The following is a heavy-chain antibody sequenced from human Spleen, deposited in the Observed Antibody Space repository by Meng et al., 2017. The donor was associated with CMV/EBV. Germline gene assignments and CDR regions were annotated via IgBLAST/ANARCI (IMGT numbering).Heavy chain of an antibody. D-gene: IGHD6-13*01. J-gene: IGHJ4*02. Sequence: QVHPQQWGAGLLKPSETLSLTCAVYGGSFSGYYWSWIRQPPGKGLEWIGEINHSGSTNYNPSLKSRVTISVDTSKNQFSLKLSSVTAADTAVYYCASIAAAGTAIVYWGQGTLVTVFS. V-gene: IGHV4-34*01. CDR3: ASIAAAGTAIVY. CDR1: GGSFSGYY. CDR2: INHSGST.